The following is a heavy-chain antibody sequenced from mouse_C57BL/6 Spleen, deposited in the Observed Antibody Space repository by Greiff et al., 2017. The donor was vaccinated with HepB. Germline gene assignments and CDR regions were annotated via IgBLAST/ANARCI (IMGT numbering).Heavy chain of an antibody. CDR1: GFTFSDYG. J-gene: IGHJ4*01. Sequence: EVQLVESGGGLVKPGGSLKLSCAASGFTFSDYGMHWVRQAPEKGLEWVAYISSGSSTIYYADTVKGRFTISRDNAKNTLFLQMTSLRSEDTAMYYCARRGIYYYGSTSLYYAMDYWGQGTSVTVSS. V-gene: IGHV5-17*01. D-gene: IGHD1-1*01. CDR2: ISSGSSTI. CDR3: ARRGIYYYGSTSLYYAMDY.